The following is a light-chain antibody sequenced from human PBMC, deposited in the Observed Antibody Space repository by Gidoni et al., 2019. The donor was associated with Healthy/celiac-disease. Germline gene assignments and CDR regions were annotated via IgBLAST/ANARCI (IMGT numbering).Light chain of an antibody. J-gene: IGKJ3*01. CDR2: GAA. V-gene: IGKV3-20*01. CDR3: QQYGSSIFT. CDR1: QSVSSSY. Sequence: EIVLTQSPGTLTLSPGERATLSCRASQSVSSSYLAWYQQKPGQAPRLLIYGAASRAAGIPDRFIGSGSGTNFTLTIIRLEPEDFSVYYCQQYGSSIFTFGPGTKVDIK.